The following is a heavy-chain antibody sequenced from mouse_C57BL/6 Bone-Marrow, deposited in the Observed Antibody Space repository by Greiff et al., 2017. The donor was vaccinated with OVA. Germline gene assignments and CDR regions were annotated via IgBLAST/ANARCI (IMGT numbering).Heavy chain of an antibody. CDR2: IDPENGDT. J-gene: IGHJ4*01. Sequence: EVQRVESGAELVRPGASVKLSCTASGFNIKDDYMHWVKQRPEQGLEWIGWIDPENGDTEYASKFQGKATITADTSSNTAYLQLSSLTSEDTAVYYCTGLYYYGRGYYAMDYWGQGTSVTVSS. CDR1: GFNIKDDY. V-gene: IGHV14-4*01. D-gene: IGHD1-1*01. CDR3: TGLYYYGRGYYAMDY.